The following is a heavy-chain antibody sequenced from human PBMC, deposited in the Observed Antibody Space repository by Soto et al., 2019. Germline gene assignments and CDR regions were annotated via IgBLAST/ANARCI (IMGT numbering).Heavy chain of an antibody. CDR3: ARDPLGYYDSSGYPSLDY. CDR1: GFTFSSYG. J-gene: IGHJ4*02. D-gene: IGHD3-22*01. V-gene: IGHV3-33*01. Sequence: GGSLRLSCAASGFTFSSYGMHWVRQAPGKGLEWVAVIWYDGSNKYYADSVKGRFTISRDNSKNTLYLQMNSLRAEDTAVYYCARDPLGYYDSSGYPSLDYWGQGTLVTVSS. CDR2: IWYDGSNK.